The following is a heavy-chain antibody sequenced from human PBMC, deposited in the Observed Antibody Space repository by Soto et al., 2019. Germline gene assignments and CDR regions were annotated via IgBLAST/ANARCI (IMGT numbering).Heavy chain of an antibody. V-gene: IGHV4-39*07. CDR3: ARGGWKLFDY. CDR1: GGYISSGSYY. D-gene: IGHD6-19*01. Sequence: SETLSLTCIVSGGYISSGSYYWGWIRQPPGKGLEWIGNIYYSGSTYYNPSLKSRVTISVDTSKKQFSLKLSSVTAADTAVYYCARGGWKLFDYWGQGTLVTVSS. CDR2: IYYSGST. J-gene: IGHJ4*02.